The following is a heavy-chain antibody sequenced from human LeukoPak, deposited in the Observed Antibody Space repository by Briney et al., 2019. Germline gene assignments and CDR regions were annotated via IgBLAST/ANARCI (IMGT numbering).Heavy chain of an antibody. D-gene: IGHD3-16*01. CDR3: AKDSWGGTSYFFYMDV. Sequence: PGRSLRLSCAASGFNFDDYAMHWVRQPPGKGLEWVSGISWNSANVGYTDSVKGRFTISRDNAKNSLYLQMNSLRPEDTALYYCAKDSWGGTSYFFYMDVWGKGAAVTVSS. J-gene: IGHJ6*03. CDR1: GFNFDDYA. CDR2: ISWNSANV. V-gene: IGHV3-9*01.